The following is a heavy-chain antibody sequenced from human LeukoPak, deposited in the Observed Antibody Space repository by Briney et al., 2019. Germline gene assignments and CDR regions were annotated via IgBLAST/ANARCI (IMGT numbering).Heavy chain of an antibody. CDR1: GGSISNNY. D-gene: IGHD5-18*01. CDR3: ARHAGLSYGFDY. CDR2: ISNSGST. V-gene: IGHV4-59*08. J-gene: IGHJ4*02. Sequence: SETLSLTCTVSGGSISNNYWSWIRQPPGKGLEWIGYISNSGSTNYNPSLKSRVTISVDTSKNQFSLKLSSVTAADTAVYYCARHAGLSYGFDYWGQGTLVTVFS.